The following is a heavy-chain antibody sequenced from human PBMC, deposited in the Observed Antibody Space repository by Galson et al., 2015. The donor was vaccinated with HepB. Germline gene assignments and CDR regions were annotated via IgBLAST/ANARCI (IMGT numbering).Heavy chain of an antibody. CDR1: GGSISSGSYY. CDR2: IYTSGST. J-gene: IGHJ4*02. Sequence: TLSLTCTVSGGSISSGSYYWSRIRQPAGKGLEWIGRIYTSGSTNYNPSLKSRVTISVDTSKNQFSLKLSSVTAADTAVYYCARPQPRLGVGYWGQGTLVTVSS. CDR3: ARPQPRLGVGY. V-gene: IGHV4-61*02. D-gene: IGHD2-8*02.